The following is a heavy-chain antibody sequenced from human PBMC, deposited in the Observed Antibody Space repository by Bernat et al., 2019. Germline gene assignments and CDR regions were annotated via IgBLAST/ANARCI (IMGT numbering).Heavy chain of an antibody. Sequence: QGQLVESGGGVVQPGRSLRLSCAASGFTFSSYAMHWVRQAPGKGLEWVAVISYDGSNKYYADSVKGRFTISRDNSKNTLYLQMNSLRAEDTAVYYCARVGSVVVPAAPPLDWFDPWGQGTLVTVSS. CDR1: GFTFSSYA. D-gene: IGHD2-2*03. CDR2: ISYDGSNK. V-gene: IGHV3-30-3*01. CDR3: ARVGSVVVPAAPPLDWFDP. J-gene: IGHJ5*02.